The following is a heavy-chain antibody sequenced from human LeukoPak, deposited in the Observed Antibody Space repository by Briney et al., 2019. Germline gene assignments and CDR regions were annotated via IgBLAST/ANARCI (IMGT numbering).Heavy chain of an antibody. V-gene: IGHV3-23*01. Sequence: GGSLRHSCAASGFTFSSYAMSWVRQAPGKGLEWVSAISGSGGSTYYADSVKGRFTISRDNSKNTLYLQMNSLRAEDTAVYYCAKDLLAAAVLYYFDYWGQGTLVTVSS. CDR3: AKDLLAAAVLYYFDY. J-gene: IGHJ4*02. CDR2: ISGSGGST. CDR1: GFTFSSYA. D-gene: IGHD6-13*01.